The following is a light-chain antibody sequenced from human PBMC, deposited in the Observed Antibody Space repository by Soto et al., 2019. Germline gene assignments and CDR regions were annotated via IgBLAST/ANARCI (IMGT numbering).Light chain of an antibody. V-gene: IGKV3-15*01. CDR3: QQYNNWPQT. Sequence: VLTQSPATLSVSPGERATLSCRASQSVATDLAWYQQRPGQAPRLLIYGASKRAIGLPARFSGSGSWTEFTLTITSLQSEDFAVYYCQQYNNWPQTFGQGTKVDIK. J-gene: IGKJ1*01. CDR1: QSVATD. CDR2: GAS.